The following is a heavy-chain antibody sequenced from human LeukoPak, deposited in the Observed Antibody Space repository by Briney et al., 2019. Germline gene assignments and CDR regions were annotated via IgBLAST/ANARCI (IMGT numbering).Heavy chain of an antibody. Sequence: GGSLRLSCAASGFTVSSYSMNWVRQAPGKGLEWVSYISSSSSTIYYADSVKGRFTISRDNAKNSLYLQMNSLRDEDTAVYYCARASSKQLAGYLPDGFDIWGQGTMVTVSS. CDR3: ARASSKQLAGYLPDGFDI. J-gene: IGHJ3*02. CDR1: GFTVSSYS. V-gene: IGHV3-48*02. D-gene: IGHD3-9*01. CDR2: ISSSSSTI.